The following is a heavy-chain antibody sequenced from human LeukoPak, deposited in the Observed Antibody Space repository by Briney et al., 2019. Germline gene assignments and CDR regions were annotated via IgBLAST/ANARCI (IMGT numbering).Heavy chain of an antibody. V-gene: IGHV1-69*05. CDR2: IIPVFKTP. Sequence: GASVKVSCKASGGTFSSFAISWVRQAPGQGLEWMGGIIPVFKTPNYAQKFQGRVTIITDDFTSTAYMELSSLRSEDTAVYFCAREGGTTGHYDYWGQGTLVTVSS. CDR1: GGTFSSFA. D-gene: IGHD1-1*01. CDR3: AREGGTTGHYDY. J-gene: IGHJ4*02.